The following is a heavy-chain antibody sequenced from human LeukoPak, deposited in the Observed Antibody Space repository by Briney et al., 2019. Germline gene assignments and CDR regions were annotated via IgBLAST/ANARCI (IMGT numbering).Heavy chain of an antibody. CDR2: IISHGSIT. Sequence: GGSLRLSCAASGFTFNRDWMHWVRQAPGKGRVWVSRIISHGSITSYADSVKGRFTISRDNAKNTVYLQMNSLRAEDTAVYYCAREDVDITVATSGAFDIWGQGTMVTVSS. CDR3: AREDVDITVATSGAFDI. J-gene: IGHJ3*02. CDR1: GFTFNRDW. V-gene: IGHV3-74*01. D-gene: IGHD6-19*01.